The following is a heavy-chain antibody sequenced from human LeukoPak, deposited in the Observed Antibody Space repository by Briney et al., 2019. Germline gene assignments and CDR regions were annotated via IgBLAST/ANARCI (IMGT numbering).Heavy chain of an antibody. V-gene: IGHV3-30-3*01. D-gene: IGHD3-22*01. CDR2: ISYDGSNK. J-gene: IGHJ3*02. CDR3: AKAIMIVARKDAFDI. CDR1: GFTFSSYA. Sequence: GSLRLSCAASGFTFSSYAMHWVRQAPGKGLEWVAVISYDGSNKYYADSVKGRFTISRDNSKNTLYLQMNSLRAEDTAVYYCAKAIMIVARKDAFDIWGQGTMVTVS.